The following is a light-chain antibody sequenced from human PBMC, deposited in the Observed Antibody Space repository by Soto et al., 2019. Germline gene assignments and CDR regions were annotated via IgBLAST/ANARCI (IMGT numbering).Light chain of an antibody. J-gene: IGLJ1*01. CDR3: GSWDSSLSAYV. CDR1: SSNTGGNS. V-gene: IGLV1-51*01. CDR2: DDN. Sequence: QSVLTQPPSVSAAPGQKVTISCSGSSSNTGGNSVSWYQQLPGTAPKLLIYDDNKRPSGIPDRFPGSKSGTSATLGITGFQTGDEADYYCGSWDSSLSAYVFGTGTKVTVL.